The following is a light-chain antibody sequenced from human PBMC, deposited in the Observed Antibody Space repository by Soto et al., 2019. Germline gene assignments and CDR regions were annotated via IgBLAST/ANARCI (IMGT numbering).Light chain of an antibody. CDR1: QSIFYNSNSQNY. Sequence: DIVMTQSPDSLAVSLGERATINCQSSQSIFYNSNSQNYLAWYQQRPGQPPRLLIYWASIRESGVPDRFSGSGSGTDFILTITSLQPEDVAAYYCQQYYISPPTFGGGTKVEIK. CDR2: WAS. V-gene: IGKV4-1*01. J-gene: IGKJ4*01. CDR3: QQYYISPPT.